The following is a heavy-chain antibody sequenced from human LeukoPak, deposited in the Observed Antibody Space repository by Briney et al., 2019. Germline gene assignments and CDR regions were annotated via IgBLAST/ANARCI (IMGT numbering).Heavy chain of an antibody. CDR3: ARAAGVRYYYYGMDV. Sequence: SETLSLTCTVSGGSINSYYWSWIRQPPGKGLEWIGYIYYSGSTNYNPSLKSRVTISVDTSKNQFSLKLSSVTAADTAVYYCARAAGVRYYYYGMDVWGQGTTVTVSS. D-gene: IGHD1-14*01. J-gene: IGHJ6*02. V-gene: IGHV4-59*01. CDR1: GGSINSYY. CDR2: IYYSGST.